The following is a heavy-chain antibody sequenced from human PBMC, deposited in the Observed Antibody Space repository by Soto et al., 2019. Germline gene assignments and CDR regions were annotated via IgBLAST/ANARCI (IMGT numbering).Heavy chain of an antibody. V-gene: IGHV1-69*01. CDR2: IIPVFGTT. J-gene: IGHJ4*02. CDR3: ARGGGPYVWFNEF. Sequence: QGQLVQSGPEVKKPGSSVKVSCKDSGGLFSSFAISWVRQAPGQGLEWLGGIIPVFGTTEYAEKFQGRVPITADESTNTAYMDLSSLTSGDTAMYYCARGGGPYVWFNEFWGQGTLVSVSS. D-gene: IGHD3-16*01. CDR1: GGLFSSFA.